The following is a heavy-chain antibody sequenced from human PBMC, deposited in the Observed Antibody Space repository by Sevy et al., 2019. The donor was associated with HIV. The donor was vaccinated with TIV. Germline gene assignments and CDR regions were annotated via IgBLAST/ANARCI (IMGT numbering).Heavy chain of an antibody. J-gene: IGHJ4*02. Sequence: ASVKVSCKASGYTFTDSSLQWVRQAPGQGLEWMGRINPKTGATVYAQKFQGRVTVTRDTSINTAYMEVGGLRSDDTSIYYCARDDLADWGQGTLVTVSS. CDR3: ARDDLAD. CDR2: INPKTGAT. CDR1: GYTFTDSS. V-gene: IGHV1-2*06.